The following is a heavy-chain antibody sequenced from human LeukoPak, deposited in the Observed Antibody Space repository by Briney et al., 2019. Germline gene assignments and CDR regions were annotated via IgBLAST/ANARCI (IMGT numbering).Heavy chain of an antibody. CDR3: ARDPSIAAAGLDY. CDR1: GGTFSRYA. CDR2: IIPILGIA. V-gene: IGHV1-69*04. J-gene: IGHJ4*02. D-gene: IGHD6-13*01. Sequence: GASVKVSCKASGGTFSRYAISWVRQAPGQGLEWMGRIIPILGIANYAQKFQGRVTITADKSTSTAYMELSSLRSEDTAVYYCARDPSIAAAGLDYWGQGTLVTVSS.